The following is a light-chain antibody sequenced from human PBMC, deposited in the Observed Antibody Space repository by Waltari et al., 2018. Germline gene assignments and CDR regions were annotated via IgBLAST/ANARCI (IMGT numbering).Light chain of an antibody. V-gene: IGKV2-28*01. CDR3: MQALQTPLT. Sequence: IVMTQSPLSLPVTPGEPASISCRSSQSLLHNNGYDYLDWYVQKPGQSPQLLIYLGFKRASGVPDRFSGDGSGTDFTLKISRVEAEDVGIYYCMQALQTPLTFGGGTKVEIK. CDR1: QSLLHNNGYDY. J-gene: IGKJ4*01. CDR2: LGF.